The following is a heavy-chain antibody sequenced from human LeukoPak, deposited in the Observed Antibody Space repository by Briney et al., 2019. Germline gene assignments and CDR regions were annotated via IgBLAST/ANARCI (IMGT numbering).Heavy chain of an antibody. V-gene: IGHV3-49*03. CDR1: GFTFGDYA. D-gene: IGHD3-10*01. J-gene: IGHJ3*02. Sequence: PGGSLRLSCTASGFTFGDYAMSWFRQAPGKGLEWVGFIRSKAYGGTTEYAASVKGRFTISRDDSKSIAYLQMNSLKTEDTAVYYCTRSRLWFGELAGDAFDIWGQGTMVTVSS. CDR2: IRSKAYGGTT. CDR3: TRSRLWFGELAGDAFDI.